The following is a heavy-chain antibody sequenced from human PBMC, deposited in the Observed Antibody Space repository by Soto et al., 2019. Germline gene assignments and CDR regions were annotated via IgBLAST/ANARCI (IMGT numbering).Heavy chain of an antibody. CDR2: ISSDGSDT. J-gene: IGHJ5*02. CDR1: GFTFSSYW. Sequence: PGGSLRLSCVASGFTFSSYWMHWVRQAPGKGLVWVSRISSDGSDTSHADSVKGRFTISRDNAKNTLFLQMTRLSVEDKTVYYFARDRPRSITGTHIWFDPWGKGTLVTVSS. V-gene: IGHV3-74*01. D-gene: IGHD1-7*01. CDR3: ARDRPRSITGTHIWFDP.